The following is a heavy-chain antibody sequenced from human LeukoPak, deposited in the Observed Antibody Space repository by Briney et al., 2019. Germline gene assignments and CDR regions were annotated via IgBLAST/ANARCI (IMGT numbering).Heavy chain of an antibody. Sequence: PSQTLSLTCTVSGGSISSGGYYWSWIRQPPGKGLEWIGYISHSGSTYYNPSLKSRVTISVDTSKNQFSLKLSSVTAADTAVYYCARPSSRAAARPTRFAYWGQGTLVTVSS. D-gene: IGHD6-13*01. V-gene: IGHV4-30-2*01. CDR2: ISHSGST. CDR1: GGSISSGGYY. J-gene: IGHJ4*02. CDR3: ARPSSRAAARPTRFAY.